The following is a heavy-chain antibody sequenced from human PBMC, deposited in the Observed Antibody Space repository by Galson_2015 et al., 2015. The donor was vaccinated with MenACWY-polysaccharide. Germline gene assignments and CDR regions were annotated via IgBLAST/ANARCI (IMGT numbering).Heavy chain of an antibody. V-gene: IGHV5-51*01. CDR2: IYPGDSDT. D-gene: IGHD6-6*01. CDR1: GYSFTNYW. Sequence: QSGAEVKKPGESLKISCKGSGYSFTNYWIGWVRQMPGKGLEWMGIIYPGDSDTRYSPSFQGQVTIPADKSINTAYLQWSSLKASDTAMYYSARHKYTTSSGDYWGQGTLVTVSS. CDR3: ARHKYTTSSGDY. J-gene: IGHJ4*02.